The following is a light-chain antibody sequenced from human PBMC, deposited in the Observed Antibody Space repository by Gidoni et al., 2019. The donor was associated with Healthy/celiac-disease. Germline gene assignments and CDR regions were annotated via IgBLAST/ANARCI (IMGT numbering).Light chain of an antibody. CDR3: QSYDSSLRAV. Sequence: QSVLTQPPSVSGAPGQRVTIPCTGSSSNIGAGSDVHWYQQLPGTAPKLLIYGNSNRPSGVPDRFSGSKSGTSASLAITGLQAEDEADYYCQSYDSSLRAVFGGGTKLTVL. J-gene: IGLJ2*01. CDR2: GNS. V-gene: IGLV1-40*01. CDR1: SSNIGAGSD.